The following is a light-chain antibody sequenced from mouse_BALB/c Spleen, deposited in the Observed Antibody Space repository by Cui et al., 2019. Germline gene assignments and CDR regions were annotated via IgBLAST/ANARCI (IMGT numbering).Light chain of an antibody. CDR3: QQRSSYPLT. CDR1: SSVSY. Sequence: QIVLTQSLAIMSASPGEKVTITCSASSSVSYMHWFQQKPGTSPKLWIYSTSNLASGVPARFSGSGSGTSYSLTISRMEAEDAATYYCQQRSSYPLTFGSGTKLEIK. J-gene: IGKJ4*01. V-gene: IGKV4-57*01. CDR2: STS.